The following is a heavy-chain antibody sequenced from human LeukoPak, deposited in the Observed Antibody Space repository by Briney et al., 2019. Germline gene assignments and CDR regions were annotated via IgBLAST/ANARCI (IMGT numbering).Heavy chain of an antibody. CDR1: GFTFSSYG. CDR3: AKLFSFSSGGHAIDM. CDR2: IRYEGSNK. J-gene: IGHJ3*02. V-gene: IGHV3-30*02. Sequence: GGSLRLSCAASGFTFSSYGMHWVRQAPGKGLEWVAIIRYEGSNKYYADFVKGRFTISRDNSKNTLYLQMNSLRAEDTAVYYCAKLFSFSSGGHAIDMWGQGTMVTVS. D-gene: IGHD6-19*01.